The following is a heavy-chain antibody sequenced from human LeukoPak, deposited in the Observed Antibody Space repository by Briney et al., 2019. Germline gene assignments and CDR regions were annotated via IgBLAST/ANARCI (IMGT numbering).Heavy chain of an antibody. CDR3: AKERTIEYSSSFDH. V-gene: IGHV3-30*02. CDR2: IRYDGSNT. Sequence: GGSLRLSCAASGFTVSSNYMSWVRQAPGKGLEWVAFIRYDGSNTYYADSVKGRFTISRDNSKNTLSLQMNSLRREDTAVYYCAKERTIEYSSSFDHWGQGTLLIVSS. CDR1: GFTVSSNY. D-gene: IGHD5-18*01. J-gene: IGHJ4*02.